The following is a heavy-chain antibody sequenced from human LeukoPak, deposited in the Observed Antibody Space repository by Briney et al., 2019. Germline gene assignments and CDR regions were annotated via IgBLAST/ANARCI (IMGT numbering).Heavy chain of an antibody. CDR1: GGSLNFFY. D-gene: IGHD4-17*01. V-gene: IGHV4-59*01. J-gene: IGHJ3*02. Sequence: SSETLSLTCTVSGGSLNFFYWSWIRQPPGKGLEWIGYISYTGTTYYNPSLKSRVTISLDTSKNHFSLNLGSATAADTAVYYCARDFARNSGDYGNDAFDIWGLGTMVTVSS. CDR3: ARDFARNSGDYGNDAFDI. CDR2: ISYTGTT.